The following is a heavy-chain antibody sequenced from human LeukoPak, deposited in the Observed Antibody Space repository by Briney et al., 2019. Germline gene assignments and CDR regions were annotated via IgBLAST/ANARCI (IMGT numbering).Heavy chain of an antibody. J-gene: IGHJ4*02. CDR2: MSYDGGHI. Sequence: GGSLRLSCGGSGFNFKNYGIHWVRQAPGRGLEWVAGMSYDGGHISYGDSVKGRFTISRDNSKDTAYVEMNSLRPADTAVYYCAKGCSSTSCAIEFDSWGQGILVTVSS. V-gene: IGHV3-30*18. D-gene: IGHD2-2*01. CDR1: GFNFKNYG. CDR3: AKGCSSTSCAIEFDS.